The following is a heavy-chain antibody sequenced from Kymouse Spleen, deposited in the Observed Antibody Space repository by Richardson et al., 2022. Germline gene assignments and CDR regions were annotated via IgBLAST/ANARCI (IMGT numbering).Heavy chain of an antibody. CDR2: IYYSGST. D-gene: IGHD3-10*01. J-gene: IGHJ4*02. V-gene: IGHV4-39*01. Sequence: QLQLQESGPGLVKPSETLSLTCTVSGGSISSSSYYWGWIRQPPGKGLEWIGSIYYSGSTYYNPSLKSRVTISVDTSKNQFSLKLSSVTAADTAVYYCARHDLVRGVTPFDYWGQGTLVTVSS. CDR1: GGSISSSSYY. CDR3: ARHDLVRGVTPFDY.